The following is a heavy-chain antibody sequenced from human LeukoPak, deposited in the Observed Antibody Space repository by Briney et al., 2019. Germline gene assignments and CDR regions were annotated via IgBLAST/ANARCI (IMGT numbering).Heavy chain of an antibody. V-gene: IGHV3-7*01. D-gene: IGHD7-27*01. CDR1: GFSLSNYW. CDR3: ARGVWAPFDS. Sequence: GALRLSCAASGFSLSNYWTNWVRQAPGKGLEWVANIKQDGSEKNYVDSVKGRFSISRDNAKNSLILQMNSLRDEDTAVYYCARGVWAPFDSWGQGTLVSVSS. CDR2: IKQDGSEK. J-gene: IGHJ4*02.